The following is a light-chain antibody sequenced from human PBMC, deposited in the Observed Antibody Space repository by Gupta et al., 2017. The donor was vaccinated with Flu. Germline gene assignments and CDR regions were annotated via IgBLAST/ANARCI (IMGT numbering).Light chain of an antibody. CDR1: HSVGSY. V-gene: IGKV3-11*01. Sequence: ETVLTQSPSTLSLSPGERATLSCRASHSVGSYLAWYQQKSGQAPSLLIYDASNMANGLPARFSGGGSGTEFTLTISSREPDDFAIYYCQQRSYWPFTFGHGTXVDIK. J-gene: IGKJ3*01. CDR2: DAS. CDR3: QQRSYWPFT.